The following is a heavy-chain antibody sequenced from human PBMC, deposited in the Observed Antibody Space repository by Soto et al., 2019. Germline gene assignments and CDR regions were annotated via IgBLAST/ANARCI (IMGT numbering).Heavy chain of an antibody. CDR3: ARGIASTPYYDLDV. J-gene: IGHJ6*02. V-gene: IGHV3-30*04. D-gene: IGHD3-16*01. CDR2: ISYDGSKK. CDR1: GFPFTRYA. Sequence: QVQLVESGGGVVQPGGSLGLSCAGSGFPFTRYAMHWVRQAPGKGLQCVAVISYDGSKKYYADSVKGRFTIYRDNSKNTVYLQMNSLRIEDTAVYYCARGIASTPYYDLDVWGQGTTVTVSS.